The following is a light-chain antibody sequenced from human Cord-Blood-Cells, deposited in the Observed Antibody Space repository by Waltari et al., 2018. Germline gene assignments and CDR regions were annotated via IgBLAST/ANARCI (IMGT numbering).Light chain of an antibody. V-gene: IGLV3-25*03. CDR3: QSADSSGTYV. J-gene: IGLJ1*01. CDR2: KDS. Sequence: SYELTQPPSVSVSPGQTARITCSGDALPKQYAYWYQQKPGQAPVLVIYKDSERPSGIPERFSGSSSGTTVTLTISGVQAEDYADYYCQSADSSGTYVFGTGTKVTVL. CDR1: ALPKQY.